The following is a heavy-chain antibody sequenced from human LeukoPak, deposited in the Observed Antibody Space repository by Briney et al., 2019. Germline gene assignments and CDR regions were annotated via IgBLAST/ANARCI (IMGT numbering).Heavy chain of an antibody. D-gene: IGHD2-21*02. CDR1: GFTFISYG. CDR3: ARELPREVTLDY. V-gene: IGHV3-74*01. J-gene: IGHJ4*01. Sequence: GGSLRLSCAVSGFTFISYGMQWVRQAPGKRLAWVSRINTDGSGTAYADSVKGRFTISRDNAKNTLYLQKKSLRAEDTALYYCARELPREVTLDYWGQGTLVTVSS. CDR2: INTDGSGT.